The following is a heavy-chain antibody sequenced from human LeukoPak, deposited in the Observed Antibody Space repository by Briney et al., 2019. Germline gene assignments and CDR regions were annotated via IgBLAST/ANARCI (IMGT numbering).Heavy chain of an antibody. V-gene: IGHV3-30*02. CDR3: VRDFSNYVAFFDS. CDR2: IRYDERQE. J-gene: IGHJ4*02. D-gene: IGHD4-11*01. Sequence: GGSLRLSCSTSGFTFRNHGMHWVRQAPGKGLEWVAFIRYDERQEFYADSVKGRFTISRDNSKNTLYLQVGSLRTEDTAVYYCVRDFSNYVAFFDSWGQGVLVIVSS. CDR1: GFTFRNHG.